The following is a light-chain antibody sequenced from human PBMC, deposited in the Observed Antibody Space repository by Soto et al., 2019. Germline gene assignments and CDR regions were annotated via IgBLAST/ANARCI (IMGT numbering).Light chain of an antibody. CDR3: AAWDDSLVV. CDR2: RNN. CDR1: SSNIGSAY. V-gene: IGLV1-47*01. J-gene: IGLJ2*01. Sequence: QLVLTQPPSASGTPGQTVTISCSGSSSNIGSAYMYWYQHLPGTAPKLLIYRNNQRPSGVPDRFSASKSGTSASLAISGLRSEDEADYYCAAWDDSLVVFGGGTKVTVL.